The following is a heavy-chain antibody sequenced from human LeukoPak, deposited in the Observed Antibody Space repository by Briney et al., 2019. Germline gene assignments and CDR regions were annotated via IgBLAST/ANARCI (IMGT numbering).Heavy chain of an antibody. CDR3: ARGGYYTLEYYYYMEV. V-gene: IGHV4-59*01. CDR1: GGSISSYY. CDR2: IYYSGGT. J-gene: IGHJ6*03. Sequence: PSETLSLTCTVSGGSISSYYWSWIRQAPGKGLEWIGYIYYSGGTNYDPSLKSRVTMSVDTSKNQFSLKVTSVTAADTAVYYCARGGYYTLEYYYYMEVWGKGTTVTVSS. D-gene: IGHD3-3*01.